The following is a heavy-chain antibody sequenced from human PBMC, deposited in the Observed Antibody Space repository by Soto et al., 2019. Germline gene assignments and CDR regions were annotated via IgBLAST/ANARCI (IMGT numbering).Heavy chain of an antibody. CDR3: AKDLYLGVVTAIRGYYYGMDV. CDR1: GFTFSSYG. J-gene: IGHJ6*02. V-gene: IGHV3-30*18. Sequence: GGSLRLSCAASGFTFSSYGMHWVRQAPGKGLEWVAVISYDGSNKYYADSVKGRFTISRDNSKNTLYLQMNSLRAEDTAVYYCAKDLYLGVVTAIRGYYYGMDVWGQGTTVTVSS. CDR2: ISYDGSNK. D-gene: IGHD2-21*02.